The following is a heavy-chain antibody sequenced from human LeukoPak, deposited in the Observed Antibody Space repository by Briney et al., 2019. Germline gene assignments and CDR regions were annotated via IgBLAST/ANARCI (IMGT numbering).Heavy chain of an antibody. CDR2: IIPIFGTA. Sequence: SVKVSCKASGGTFSSYAISWVRQAPGQGLEWMGGIIPIFGTANYAQKFQGRVTITADESTSTAYMELSSLRSEDTAVYYCATHLGYCSSTSCFSGNWFDPWGQGTLVTVSS. V-gene: IGHV1-69*13. D-gene: IGHD2-2*01. CDR1: GGTFSSYA. J-gene: IGHJ5*02. CDR3: ATHLGYCSSTSCFSGNWFDP.